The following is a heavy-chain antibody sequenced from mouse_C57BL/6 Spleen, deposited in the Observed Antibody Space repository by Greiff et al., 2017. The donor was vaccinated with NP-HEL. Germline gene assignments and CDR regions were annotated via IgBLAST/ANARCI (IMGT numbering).Heavy chain of an antibody. CDR2: IYPSDSET. D-gene: IGHD4-1*01. J-gene: IGHJ2*01. V-gene: IGHV1-61*01. CDR3: ARRSPGTGYFDY. CDR1: GYTFTSYW. Sequence: QVQLKQPGAELVRPGSSVKLSCKASGYTFTSYWMDWVKQRPGQGLEWIGNIYPSDSETHYNQKFKDKATLTVDKSSSTAYMQLSSLTSEDSAVYYCARRSPGTGYFDYWGQGTTLTVSS.